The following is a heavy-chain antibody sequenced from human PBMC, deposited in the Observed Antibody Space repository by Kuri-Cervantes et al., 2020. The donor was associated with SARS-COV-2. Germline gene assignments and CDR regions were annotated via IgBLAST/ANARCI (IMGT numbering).Heavy chain of an antibody. Sequence: GESLKISCAASGFTFSAYWMHWVRHAPGKGLVWVSHIDGDGTSIGYADSVKGRFTISRDNAKGTLYLQMNSLRAEDTAMYYCARGDSMDVRGQGTTVTVSS. CDR3: ARGDSMDV. CDR2: IDGDGTSI. CDR1: GFTFSAYW. V-gene: IGHV3-74*01. J-gene: IGHJ6*02.